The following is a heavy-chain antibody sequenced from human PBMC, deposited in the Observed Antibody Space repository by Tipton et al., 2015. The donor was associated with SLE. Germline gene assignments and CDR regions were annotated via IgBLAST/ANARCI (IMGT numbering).Heavy chain of an antibody. CDR1: GFTFTNAW. CDR3: IPRGYSGY. J-gene: IGHJ4*02. Sequence: GSLRLSCTVSGFTFTNAWMSWVRQAPGKGLEWVGRIKGKADGGTTDYVAPVKGRFTMSRDDSKNTLYLQMNSLKTEDTAVYYCIPRGYSGYWGQGTLVTVSS. D-gene: IGHD5-12*01. CDR2: IKGKADGGTT. V-gene: IGHV3-15*01.